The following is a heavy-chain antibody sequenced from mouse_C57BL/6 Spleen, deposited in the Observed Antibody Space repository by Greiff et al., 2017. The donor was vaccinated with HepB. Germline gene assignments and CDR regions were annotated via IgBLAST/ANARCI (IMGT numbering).Heavy chain of an antibody. J-gene: IGHJ2*01. CDR3: ARMKEYDYDGGGSYYFDY. Sequence: QVQLQQSGPELVKPGASVKISCKASGYAFSSSWMNWVKQRPGKGLEWIGRIYPGDGDTNYNGKFKGKATLTADKSSSTAYMQLSSLTSEDSAVYFCARMKEYDYDGGGSYYFDYWGQGTTLTVSS. CDR2: IYPGDGDT. D-gene: IGHD2-4*01. CDR1: GYAFSSSW. V-gene: IGHV1-82*01.